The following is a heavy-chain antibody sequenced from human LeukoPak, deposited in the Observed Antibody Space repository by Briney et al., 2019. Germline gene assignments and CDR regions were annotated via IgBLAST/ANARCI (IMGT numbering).Heavy chain of an antibody. CDR3: ARDPGYSRIY. V-gene: IGHV3-33*01. Sequence: GGSLRLSCAASGFTFSSYGMHWVRQAPGKGLEWVAVIWYDGSNKYYADSVKGRFTISRDNSKNTLYLQMNSLRAEDTAVYYFARDPGYSRIYGGKEPLVTVSP. CDR2: IWYDGSNK. CDR1: GFTFSSYG. D-gene: IGHD6-13*01. J-gene: IGHJ4*02.